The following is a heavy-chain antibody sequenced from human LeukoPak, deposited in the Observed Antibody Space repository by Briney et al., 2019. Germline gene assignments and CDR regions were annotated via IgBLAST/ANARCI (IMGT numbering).Heavy chain of an antibody. CDR1: GGSFSGYY. Sequence: PSETLSLTCAVYGGSFSGYYWSWIRQPPGKGLEWIGEINHSGSTNYNPSLKSRVTISVDTSKDQFSLKLSSVTAADTAVYYCARGRVGRYCSSTSCYFPRIWFDPWGQGTLVTVSS. D-gene: IGHD2-2*01. J-gene: IGHJ5*02. CDR2: INHSGST. V-gene: IGHV4-34*01. CDR3: ARGRVGRYCSSTSCYFPRIWFDP.